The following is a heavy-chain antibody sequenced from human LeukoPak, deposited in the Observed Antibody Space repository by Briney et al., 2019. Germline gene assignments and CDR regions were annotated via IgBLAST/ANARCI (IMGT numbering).Heavy chain of an antibody. CDR3: ARGLSIDY. V-gene: IGHV3-74*01. D-gene: IGHD3-16*01. Sequence: GGSLRLSCAASGFDFSSNWMHWVRHAPGQGLVWVSRIKGDGISTNYADSVKGRFTISRDIAKNTLYLQMNSLRAEDTAVYYCARGLSIDYWGQGTLVTVSS. CDR2: IKGDGIST. J-gene: IGHJ4*02. CDR1: GFDFSSNW.